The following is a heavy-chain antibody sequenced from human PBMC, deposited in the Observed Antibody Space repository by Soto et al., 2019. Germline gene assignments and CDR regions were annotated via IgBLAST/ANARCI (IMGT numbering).Heavy chain of an antibody. CDR3: FGTADFDY. CDR2: TYYTGST. CDR1: GGSINHYY. Sequence: SETLSLTCTVSGGSINHYYWSWIRQPPGKGLEWIGYTYYTGSTKYNPSLQSRVTISLYLQMNSLRAEDTAVYYCATLGGYTFGTADFDYWGPGTLVTVSS. V-gene: IGHV4-59*12. D-gene: IGHD5-18*01. J-gene: IGHJ4*02.